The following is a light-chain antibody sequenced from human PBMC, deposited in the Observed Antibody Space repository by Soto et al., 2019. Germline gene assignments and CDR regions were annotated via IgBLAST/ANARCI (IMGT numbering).Light chain of an antibody. CDR3: QQYGSSPL. Sequence: EIVLTQSPGTLCLSPGERATLSCRASQSVSSSYLAWYQQKPGQAPRLLIYGASSRATGIPDRFSGSGSGTDFTLTISRLEPEDFAVYYCQQYGSSPLFGPGTKVDIK. CDR1: QSVSSSY. V-gene: IGKV3-20*01. J-gene: IGKJ3*01. CDR2: GAS.